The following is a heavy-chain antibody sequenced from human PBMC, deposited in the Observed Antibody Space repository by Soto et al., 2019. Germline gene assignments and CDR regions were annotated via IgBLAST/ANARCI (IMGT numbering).Heavy chain of an antibody. D-gene: IGHD3-10*01. Sequence: GGSLRLSCAASGFTFDDYTMHWVRQAPGKGLEWVSLISWDGGSTYYADSVKGRFTISRDNSKNSLYLQMNSLRTEDTALYYCAKDADQSGRGTIFDYWGQGTLVTVSS. J-gene: IGHJ4*02. CDR1: GFTFDDYT. CDR2: ISWDGGST. V-gene: IGHV3-43*01. CDR3: AKDADQSGRGTIFDY.